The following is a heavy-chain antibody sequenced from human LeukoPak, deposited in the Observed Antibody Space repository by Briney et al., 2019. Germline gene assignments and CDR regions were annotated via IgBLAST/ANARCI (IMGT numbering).Heavy chain of an antibody. CDR2: IYHSGST. CDR1: GYSISSGYY. J-gene: IGHJ2*01. Sequence: AETLSLTCTVSGYSISSGYYWGWIRQPPGKGLDWIGSIYHSGSTYYNPSLKSRVTISVDTSKNQFSLKLTSVTAADTALYYCARGGNSPNWYFDLWGRGTLVTVSS. V-gene: IGHV4-38-2*02. D-gene: IGHD4-23*01. CDR3: ARGGNSPNWYFDL.